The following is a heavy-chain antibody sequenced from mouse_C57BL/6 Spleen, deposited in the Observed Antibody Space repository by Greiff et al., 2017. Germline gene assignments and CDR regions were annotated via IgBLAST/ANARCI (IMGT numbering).Heavy chain of an antibody. CDR1: GYTLTSYW. V-gene: IGHV1-52*01. Sequence: VQLQQPGAELVRPGSSVKLSCKASGYTLTSYWMHWVKQRPIQGLEWIGNIDPSDSETHYNQKFKDKATLTVDKSSSTAYMQLSSLTSEDSAVYYCARGIIDYGSSYYFDDWGQGTTLPVSS. J-gene: IGHJ2*01. D-gene: IGHD1-1*01. CDR3: ARGIIDYGSSYYFDD. CDR2: IDPSDSET.